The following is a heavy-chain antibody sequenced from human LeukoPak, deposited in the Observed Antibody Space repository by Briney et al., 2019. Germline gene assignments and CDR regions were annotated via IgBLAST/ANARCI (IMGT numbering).Heavy chain of an antibody. Sequence: SETLSLTCTVSGASISSYYWSWIRQPPGKGLEWIGYIYYSGSTNYNPSLKSRVTISVDTSKNQFSLKLSSVTAADTAVYYCAGTYYYDSSGYYQGWFDPWGQGTLVTVSS. CDR3: AGTYYYDSSGYYQGWFDP. V-gene: IGHV4-59*08. CDR2: IYYSGST. J-gene: IGHJ5*02. CDR1: GASISSYY. D-gene: IGHD3-22*01.